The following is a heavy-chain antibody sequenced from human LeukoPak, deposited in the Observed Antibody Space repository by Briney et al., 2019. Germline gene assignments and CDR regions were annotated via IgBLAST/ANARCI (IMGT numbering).Heavy chain of an antibody. CDR2: ISAYNGRT. J-gene: IGHJ4*02. V-gene: IGHV1-18*01. CDR1: GYTFTSSF. CDR3: ARGGTYYPCIDY. D-gene: IGHD1-26*01. Sequence: ASVKVSCKASGYTFTSSFINWVRQAPGQRLEWMGWISAYNGRTNYAQKFQGRVTMTTDSSTSTAYMDLTSLRSDDTAVYYCARGGTYYPCIDYWGQGTLVTVSS.